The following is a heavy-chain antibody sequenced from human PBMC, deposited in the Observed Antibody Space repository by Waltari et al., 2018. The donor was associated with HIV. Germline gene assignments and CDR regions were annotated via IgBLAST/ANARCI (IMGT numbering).Heavy chain of an antibody. D-gene: IGHD2-15*01. J-gene: IGHJ3*01. CDR2: VIPRFGAG. CDR1: GGGFGSYT. Sequence: QVQLVQSGAEMKMPESSVKVSCKASGGGFGSYTISWVRQAPGQGLEWMGGVIPRFGAGQVEQKVRGRGTISADESTSTVYLELTGLRSDDTAVYYCARGGCSGRTCYAKSFDLWGQGTKVTVSS. V-gene: IGHV1-69*01. CDR3: ARGGCSGRTCYAKSFDL.